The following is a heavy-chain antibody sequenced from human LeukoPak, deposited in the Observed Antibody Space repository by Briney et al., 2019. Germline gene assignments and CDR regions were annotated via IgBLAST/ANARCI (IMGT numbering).Heavy chain of an antibody. D-gene: IGHD3-3*01. J-gene: IGHJ3*02. Sequence: ASVKVSCKASGGTFSSYAISWVRQAPGQGLEWMGGIIPIFGTANYAQKFQGRVTITADESTSTAYMELSSLRSDDTAVYYCARVYDFWSGYYAFDIWGQGTMVTVSS. CDR3: ARVYDFWSGYYAFDI. CDR2: IIPIFGTA. CDR1: GGTFSSYA. V-gene: IGHV1-69*13.